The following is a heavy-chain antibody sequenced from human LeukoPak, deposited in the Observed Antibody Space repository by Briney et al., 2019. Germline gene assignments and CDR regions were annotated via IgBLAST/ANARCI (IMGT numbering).Heavy chain of an antibody. CDR3: ARPLPYCSSTSCYYYYGMDV. V-gene: IGHV3-21*01. Sequence: GGSLRLSCAASGFTFSGYAMSWVRQAPGKGLEWVSSISSSSSYIYYADSVKGRFTISRDNAKNSLYLQMNSLRAEDTAVYYCARPLPYCSSTSCYYYYGMDVWGQGTTVTVSS. D-gene: IGHD2-2*01. CDR1: GFTFSGYA. J-gene: IGHJ6*02. CDR2: ISSSSSYI.